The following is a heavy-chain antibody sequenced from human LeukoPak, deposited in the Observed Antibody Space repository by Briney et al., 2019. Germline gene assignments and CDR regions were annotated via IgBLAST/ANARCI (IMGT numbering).Heavy chain of an antibody. D-gene: IGHD5-12*01. CDR3: ARGGYVDIVATEPRLYYYYGMDV. CDR1: GFTFSSYW. J-gene: IGHJ6*02. V-gene: IGHV3-7*01. CDR2: IKQDGSEK. Sequence: GGSLRLSCAASGFTFSSYWMSWVRQVPGKGLEWVANIKQDGSEKYYVDSVKGRFTISRDNAKNSLYLQMNSLRAEDTAVYYCARGGYVDIVATEPRLYYYYGMDVWGQGTTVTVSS.